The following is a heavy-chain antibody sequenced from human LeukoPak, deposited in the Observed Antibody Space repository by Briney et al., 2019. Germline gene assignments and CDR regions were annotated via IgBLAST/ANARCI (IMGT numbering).Heavy chain of an antibody. V-gene: IGHV3-23*01. J-gene: IGHJ6*03. Sequence: GGSLRLSCAASGFVFSTYGMSWVRQAPGKGLEWVSGISASGDTTYYADSVKGRFTISRDNSKNTLYLQMNSLRAEDTAVYYCAKGTYCSGGSCYPSVYYYYYMDVWGKGTTVTVSS. D-gene: IGHD2-15*01. CDR2: ISASGDTT. CDR3: AKGTYCSGGSCYPSVYYYYYMDV. CDR1: GFVFSTYG.